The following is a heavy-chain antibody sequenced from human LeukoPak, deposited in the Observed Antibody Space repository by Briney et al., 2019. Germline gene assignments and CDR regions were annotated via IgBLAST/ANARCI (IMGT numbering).Heavy chain of an antibody. CDR1: GFTFSSFS. CDR3: ARGGNTGFDY. D-gene: IGHD2-8*02. J-gene: IGHJ4*02. V-gene: IGHV3-48*02. Sequence: GGSLRLSCAASGFTFSSFSMNWVRQAPGKGLEWVPYISSSSNTIYYADSVKGRFTISRDNAKNSLYLQMNSLRDEDTAVYYCARGGNTGFDYWGQGTLVTVSS. CDR2: ISSSSNTI.